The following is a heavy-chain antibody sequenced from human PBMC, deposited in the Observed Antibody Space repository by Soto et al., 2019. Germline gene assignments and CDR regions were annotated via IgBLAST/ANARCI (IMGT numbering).Heavy chain of an antibody. CDR2: INAGNGNT. CDR1: GYTFTSCA. CDR3: AREGWYGSGSSGFDP. D-gene: IGHD3-10*01. Sequence: QVQLVQSGAEVKKPGASVKVSCKASGYTFTSCAMHWVRQAPGQRLEWMGWINAGNGNTKYSQKFQGRVTITRDTSASTAYMELSSLRSEDTAVYYCAREGWYGSGSSGFDPWGQGTLVTVSS. J-gene: IGHJ5*02. V-gene: IGHV1-3*01.